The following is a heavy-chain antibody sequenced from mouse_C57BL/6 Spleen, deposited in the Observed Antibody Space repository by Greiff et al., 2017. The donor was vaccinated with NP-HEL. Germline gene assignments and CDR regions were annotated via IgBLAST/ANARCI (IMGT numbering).Heavy chain of an antibody. V-gene: IGHV2-6-1*01. J-gene: IGHJ4*01. CDR3: ARQGGRLGREYYAMDY. CDR2: IWSDGST. D-gene: IGHD4-1*01. CDR1: GFSLTSYG. Sequence: QVQLKESGPGLVAPSQSLSITCTVSGFSLTSYGVHWVRQPPGKGLEWLVVIWSDGSTTYNSALKSRLSISKDNSKSQVFLKMNSLQTDDTAMYYCARQGGRLGREYYAMDYWGQGTSVTVSS.